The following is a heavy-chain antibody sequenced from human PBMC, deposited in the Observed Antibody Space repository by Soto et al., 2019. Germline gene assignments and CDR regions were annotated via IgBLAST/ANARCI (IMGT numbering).Heavy chain of an antibody. Sequence: EXLKISCQISGYXFTIYLVVWVRHMPGKGLEWMGRIDPSDPYTNYSPSFQGHVTISADKSIRTAYLQWSSLKASYTAMYYCARHRDYSTYFDAFDIWGQGTMVTVSS. CDR1: GYXFTIYL. V-gene: IGHV5-10-1*01. CDR2: IDPSDPYT. J-gene: IGHJ3*02. D-gene: IGHD4-4*01. CDR3: ARHRDYSTYFDAFDI.